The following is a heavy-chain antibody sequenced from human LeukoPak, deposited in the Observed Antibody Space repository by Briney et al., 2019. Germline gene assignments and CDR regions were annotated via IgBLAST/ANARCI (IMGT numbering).Heavy chain of an antibody. Sequence: GGSLRLSCTASGFTFGDYAMSWVRQAPGKGLEWVGFIRSKAYGGITEYAASVKGRFTISRDDSKSIAYLQMNSLKTEDTAVYYCTRQQIVATIYGYWGQGTLVTVSS. CDR2: IRSKAYGGIT. V-gene: IGHV3-49*04. CDR3: TRQQIVATIYGY. J-gene: IGHJ4*02. CDR1: GFTFGDYA. D-gene: IGHD5-12*01.